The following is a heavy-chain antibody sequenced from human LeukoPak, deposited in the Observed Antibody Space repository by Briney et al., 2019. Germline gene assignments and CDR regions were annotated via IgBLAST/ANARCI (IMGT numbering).Heavy chain of an antibody. CDR3: ARVSVDFWSGPPYYYYMDV. CDR2: IKQDGSEK. J-gene: IGHJ6*03. Sequence: GGSLRLSCAASGFTFSSYWMSWVRQAPGKGLEWVANIKQDGSEKYYVDSVKGRFTISRDNAKNSLYLQMNSLRAEDTAVYYCARVSVDFWSGPPYYYYMDVWGKGTTVTVSS. CDR1: GFTFSSYW. D-gene: IGHD3-3*01. V-gene: IGHV3-7*01.